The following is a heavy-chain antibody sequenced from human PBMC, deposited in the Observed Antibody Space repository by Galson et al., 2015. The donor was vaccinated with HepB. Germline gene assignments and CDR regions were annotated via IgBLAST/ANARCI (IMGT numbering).Heavy chain of an antibody. CDR2: ITSSGGNS. CDR1: GFTFSRYA. D-gene: IGHD2-15*01. Sequence: SLRLSCAASGFTFSRYAMTWVRQAPGKGLEWVSRITSSGGNSYYTESVKGRFTISRDNSKNTVLLQLNSLRVEDTAVYYCAKDGVMVAANPYHFHYWGQGTLGTVSS. V-gene: IGHV3-23*01. CDR3: AKDGVMVAANPYHFHY. J-gene: IGHJ4*02.